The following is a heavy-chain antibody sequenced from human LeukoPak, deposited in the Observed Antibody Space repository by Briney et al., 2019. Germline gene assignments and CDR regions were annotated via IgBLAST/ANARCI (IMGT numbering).Heavy chain of an antibody. D-gene: IGHD1-26*01. J-gene: IGHJ4*02. CDR2: IREDGTEK. Sequence: GGSLRLSCAASGFTFSSYWMTWVRQAPGKGLEWVANIREDGTEKYYVDSVKGRFTISRDNAKNSLFLQMNRLRAEDTAVYFCAREGSQSASGTYPGNDWGQGTLVTVSS. CDR3: AREGSQSASGTYPGND. V-gene: IGHV3-7*01. CDR1: GFTFSSYW.